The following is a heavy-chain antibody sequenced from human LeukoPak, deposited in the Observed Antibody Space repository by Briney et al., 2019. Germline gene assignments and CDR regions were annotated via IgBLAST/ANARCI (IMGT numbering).Heavy chain of an antibody. CDR3: AKGSLEGWLVTYRYFDN. CDR1: GFTFGNYD. V-gene: IGHV3-23*01. Sequence: GGPLRLSCAVSGFTFGNYDMTWVRQAPGKGLEWVSGISGSHFNTYYADSVKGRFTISRDNSKNTLYLQMDSLRVDDTAVYYCAKGSLEGWLVTYRYFDNWGQGTLVTVSS. J-gene: IGHJ4*02. CDR2: ISGSHFNT. D-gene: IGHD6-19*01.